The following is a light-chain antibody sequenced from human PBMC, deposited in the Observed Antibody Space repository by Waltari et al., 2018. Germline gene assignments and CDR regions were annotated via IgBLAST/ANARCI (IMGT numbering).Light chain of an antibody. CDR2: DDY. Sequence: QSVLPQPPSVSAAPGQKVTVSCSGSSSNTATNYVSWYQQLPGTAPKLLIYDDYERPSGIPDRFSGSKSGTSATLGITGLQTGDEADYYCGTWDSSLKAVVFGGGTKLTVL. V-gene: IGLV1-51*01. CDR1: SSNTATNY. J-gene: IGLJ3*02. CDR3: GTWDSSLKAVV.